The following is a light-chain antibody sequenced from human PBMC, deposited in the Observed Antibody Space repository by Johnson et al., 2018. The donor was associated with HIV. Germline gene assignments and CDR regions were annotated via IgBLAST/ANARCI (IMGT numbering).Light chain of an antibody. CDR2: DNN. J-gene: IGLJ1*01. CDR1: SSNIGNNY. V-gene: IGLV1-51*01. CDR3: GTWDSSLSAFYYV. Sequence: QSILTQPPSVSAAPGQKVTISCSGSSSNIGNNYVSWYQQLPGTAPKLLIYDNNRRPSGIPDRFSGSKSGTSATLGITGLQTGDEADYYCGTWDSSLSAFYYVCGTGIKFTVL.